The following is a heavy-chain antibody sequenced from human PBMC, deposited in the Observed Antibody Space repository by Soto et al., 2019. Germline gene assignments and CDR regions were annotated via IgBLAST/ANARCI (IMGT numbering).Heavy chain of an antibody. J-gene: IGHJ4*02. Sequence: QVQLQESGPGLVKPSATLSLTCAVSGDSISSYYCMWIRQPPGKGLESIGYLYYGRSAKYNPSLRSRATLSVDTSTTRCSLTLSSMTAAGTAVYYCALRSMAVVPEYWGKGTLVTVSS. CDR3: ALRSMAVVPEY. V-gene: IGHV4-59*01. CDR2: LYYGRSA. D-gene: IGHD3-22*01. CDR1: GDSISSYY.